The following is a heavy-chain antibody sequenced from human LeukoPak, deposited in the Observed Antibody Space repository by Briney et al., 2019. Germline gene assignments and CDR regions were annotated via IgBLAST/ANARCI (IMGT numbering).Heavy chain of an antibody. J-gene: IGHJ4*02. V-gene: IGHV3-30*02. D-gene: IGHD4-17*01. Sequence: EPGRSLRLSCAASGFTFSSYGMHWVRQAPGKGLEWVTFIRYDGRNKYYADSVKGRFTISRDNSKNTLYLQMNTLRAEDTAVYYCVQAHDYGDYGSDYWGQGTLVTVSS. CDR1: GFTFSSYG. CDR2: IRYDGRNK. CDR3: VQAHDYGDYGSDY.